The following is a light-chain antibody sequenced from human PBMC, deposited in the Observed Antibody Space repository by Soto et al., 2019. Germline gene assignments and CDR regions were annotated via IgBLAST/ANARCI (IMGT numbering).Light chain of an antibody. CDR1: QSISSNY. Sequence: EIVLTQSPGTLSLFPGERATLSCRASQSISSNYLAWYQQKPGQAPRLLIHGASNRATGIPDRFSGAGSGTDFTITISRLEPEDFAVDYCNQYGSASAWTFGPGTKVEIK. V-gene: IGKV3-20*01. CDR2: GAS. CDR3: NQYGSASAWT. J-gene: IGKJ1*01.